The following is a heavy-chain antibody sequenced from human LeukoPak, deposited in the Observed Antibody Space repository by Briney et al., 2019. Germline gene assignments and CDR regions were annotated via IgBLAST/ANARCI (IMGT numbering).Heavy chain of an antibody. CDR1: GGSFSNHY. V-gene: IGHV4-34*01. CDR2: INHSGST. CDR3: ARGTPNYSGSGSYYISLFDP. J-gene: IGHJ5*02. Sequence: SQTLSLTCAVYGGSFSNHYWSWIRQPPGKGLEWIGEINHSGSTNYNPCLKSRVTISLDTSMNQFPLKLSSVTAAETAVYYCARGTPNYSGSGSYYISLFDPWGQGTLVTVSS. D-gene: IGHD3-10*01.